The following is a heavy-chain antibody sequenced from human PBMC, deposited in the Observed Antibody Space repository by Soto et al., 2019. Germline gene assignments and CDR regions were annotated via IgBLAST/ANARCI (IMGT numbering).Heavy chain of an antibody. Sequence: SETLSLTCTVSGGSISSGGYYWSWIRQHPGKGLEWIGYIYYSGTTYYNPSLKSRVTISLDTSKNQFSLKLSSVTAADTAVFYCARDAAGYERFDYWGQGTLVTVSS. CDR3: ARDAAGYERFDY. D-gene: IGHD3-3*01. CDR2: IYYSGTT. CDR1: GGSISSGGYY. V-gene: IGHV4-31*03. J-gene: IGHJ4*02.